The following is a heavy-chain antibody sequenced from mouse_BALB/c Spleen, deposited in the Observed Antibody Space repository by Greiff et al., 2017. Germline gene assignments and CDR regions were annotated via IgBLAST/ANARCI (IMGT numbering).Heavy chain of an antibody. CDR1: GYTFTSYW. V-gene: IGHV1S22*01. Sequence: LQQPGSELVRPGASVKLSCKASGYTFTSYWMHWVKQRHGQGLEWIGNIYPGSGSTNYDEKFKSKGTLTVDTSSSTAYMHLSSLTSEDSAVYDCTRWGANWVDYWGQGTTLTVSS. J-gene: IGHJ2*01. CDR3: TRWGANWVDY. D-gene: IGHD4-1*01. CDR2: IYPGSGST.